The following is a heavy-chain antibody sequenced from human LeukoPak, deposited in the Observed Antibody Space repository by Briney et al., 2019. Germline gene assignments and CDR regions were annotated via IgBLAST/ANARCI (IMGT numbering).Heavy chain of an antibody. D-gene: IGHD3-22*01. V-gene: IGHV4-4*07. CDR1: GGSMSSYY. CDR3: ARGLFHKEVFDP. J-gene: IGHJ5*02. Sequence: SETLSLTCTVSGGSMSSYYWSWIRQPAGKGLEWIGRIYTSGSTNYNPSLKSRVTISVDTSKNQFSLKLSSVTAADTAVYYCARGLFHKEVFDPWGQGTLVTVSS. CDR2: IYTSGST.